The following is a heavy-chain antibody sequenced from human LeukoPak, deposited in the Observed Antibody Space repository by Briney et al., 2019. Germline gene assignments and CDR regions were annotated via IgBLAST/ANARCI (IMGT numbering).Heavy chain of an antibody. J-gene: IGHJ4*02. CDR3: ARGGSGSYYYSDY. V-gene: IGHV4-39*07. Sequence: SETLSLTCTVSGGSISSSSYYWGWIRQPPGEGLEWIGSIYYSGSTYYNPSLKSRVTISVDTSKNQFSLKLSSVTAADTAVYYCARGGSGSYYYSDYWGQGTLVTVSS. CDR1: GGSISSSSYY. CDR2: IYYSGST. D-gene: IGHD3-10*01.